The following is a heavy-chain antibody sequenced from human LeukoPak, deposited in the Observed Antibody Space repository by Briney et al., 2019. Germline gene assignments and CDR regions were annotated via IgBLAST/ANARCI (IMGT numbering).Heavy chain of an antibody. CDR1: GFSFDDYD. J-gene: IGHJ3*02. CDR2: IDWKGRPT. CDR3: ARGGSYLSAFDI. D-gene: IGHD1-26*01. Sequence: GGSLRLSCAASGFSFDDYDMAWLRQAPGKGLEWVSDIDWKGRPTSYADSVKGRFTISRDNSKNTLYLQMNSLRAKDTAVYYCARGGSYLSAFDIWGQGTMVTVSS. V-gene: IGHV3-20*04.